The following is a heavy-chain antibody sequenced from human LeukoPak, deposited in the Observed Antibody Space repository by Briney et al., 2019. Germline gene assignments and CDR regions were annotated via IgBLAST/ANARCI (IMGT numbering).Heavy chain of an antibody. Sequence: SVKVSCKASGGTFSSYAISWVRQAPGQGLEWMGGIIPIFGTANYAQKFQGRVTITADESTSTAYMELSSLRSEDTAVYYCARARSAVLYYYDSSGYYPFDYWGQGTLVTVSS. D-gene: IGHD3-22*01. CDR3: ARARSAVLYYYDSSGYYPFDY. CDR2: IIPIFGTA. V-gene: IGHV1-69*01. J-gene: IGHJ4*02. CDR1: GGTFSSYA.